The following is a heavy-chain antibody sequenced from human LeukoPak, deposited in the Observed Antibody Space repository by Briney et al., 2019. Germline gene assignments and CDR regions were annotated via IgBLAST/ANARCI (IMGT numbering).Heavy chain of an antibody. CDR1: GGSISSYY. V-gene: IGHV4-4*07. D-gene: IGHD1-26*01. CDR2: IYTSGST. J-gene: IGHJ4*02. CDR3: ARIAPIVGARYYFDY. Sequence: SETLSLTCTVSGGSISSYYWGWIRQPAGKGLGWIGRIYTSGSTNYNPSLKSRVTMSVDTSKNQFSLNLSSVTAADTAVYYCARIAPIVGARYYFDYWGQGTLVTVSS.